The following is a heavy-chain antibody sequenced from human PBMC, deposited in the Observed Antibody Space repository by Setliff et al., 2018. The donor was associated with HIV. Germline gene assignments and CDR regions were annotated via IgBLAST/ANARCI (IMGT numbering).Heavy chain of an antibody. CDR3: ARGTGIQLWLKGGDYYYYYMDV. J-gene: IGHJ6*03. Sequence: SETLSLTCPVSGDSISGHYCSWIRQSPGKGLECIGYISYSGSTDYNPSLRSRVTISVDTSKNQFSLQLNSVTPEDTAVYYCARGTGIQLWLKGGDYYYYYMDVWGKGTTVTVSS. D-gene: IGHD5-18*01. CDR1: GDSISGHY. CDR2: ISYSGST. V-gene: IGHV4-59*11.